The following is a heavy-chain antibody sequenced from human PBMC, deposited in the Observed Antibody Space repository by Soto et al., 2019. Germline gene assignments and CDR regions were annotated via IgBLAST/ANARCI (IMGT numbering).Heavy chain of an antibody. J-gene: IGHJ5*02. Sequence: HLQESGPGLVKPSETLSLTCTVSGASISSYSWSWVRQSPGKGLEWMGCLYYSGSTKYNPPLGRRGTXSXAXSXXPFSLPLNSVTAADTAVYYCASDPRFRGSEEGFDPWGQGALVTVSS. CDR3: ASDPRFRGSEEGFDP. CDR2: LYYSGST. V-gene: IGHV4-59*01. D-gene: IGHD3-10*01. CDR1: GASISSYS.